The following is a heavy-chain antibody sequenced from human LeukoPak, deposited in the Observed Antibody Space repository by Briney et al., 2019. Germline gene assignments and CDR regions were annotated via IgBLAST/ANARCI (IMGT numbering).Heavy chain of an antibody. Sequence: SETLSLTCAVYGGSFSGYYWSWIRQPPGKGLEWIGYIYYSGSTNYNPSLKSRVTISVDTSKNQFSLKLSSVTAADTAVYYCARVGYDYVWGSYRPVRFYYYYMDVWGKGTTVTVSS. V-gene: IGHV4-59*01. CDR3: ARVGYDYVWGSYRPVRFYYYYMDV. CDR2: IYYSGST. D-gene: IGHD3-16*02. J-gene: IGHJ6*03. CDR1: GGSFSGYY.